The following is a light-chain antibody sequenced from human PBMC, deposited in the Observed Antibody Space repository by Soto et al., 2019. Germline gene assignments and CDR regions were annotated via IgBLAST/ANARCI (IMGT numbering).Light chain of an antibody. CDR1: QSIATSQ. CDR2: GAS. CDR3: QQYNNWPGT. Sequence: EIVLTQSPGTLSLSPGERATLFCRASQSIATSQLAWYQQKPGQAPRLLIGASTRATGIPDRFSDSGSGTDFTLTISRLEPEDFAVYYCQQYNNWPGTFGQGTKVEIK. J-gene: IGKJ1*01. V-gene: IGKV3-20*01.